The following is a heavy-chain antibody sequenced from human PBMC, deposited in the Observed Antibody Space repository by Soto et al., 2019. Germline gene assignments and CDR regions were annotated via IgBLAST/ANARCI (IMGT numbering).Heavy chain of an antibody. Sequence: GGSLRLSCAASGFTFSSHWMVWVRQPPGKGLEWVANIKQEGGEKSYVDSVKGRFTVSRDNAQNSLYLQMNSLRVEDTAMYYCARGGDSYIDYWGQGXLVTVYS. V-gene: IGHV3-7*03. CDR1: GFTFSSHW. J-gene: IGHJ4*02. D-gene: IGHD2-21*02. CDR3: ARGGDSYIDY. CDR2: IKQEGGEK.